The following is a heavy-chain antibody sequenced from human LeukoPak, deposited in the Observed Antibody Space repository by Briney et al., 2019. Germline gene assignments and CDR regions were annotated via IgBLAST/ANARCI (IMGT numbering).Heavy chain of an antibody. CDR2: ISAYNGNT. D-gene: IGHD2-2*01. J-gene: IGHJ6*02. Sequence: GASVKVSCKASGYTFTSYGISWVRKAPGQGLEWMGWISAYNGNTNYAQKLQGRVTMTTDTSTSTAYMELSSLRSEDTAVYYCARGRHCSSTSCYPYYYYGMDVWGQGTTVTVSS. CDR3: ARGRHCSSTSCYPYYYYGMDV. CDR1: GYTFTSYG. V-gene: IGHV1-18*01.